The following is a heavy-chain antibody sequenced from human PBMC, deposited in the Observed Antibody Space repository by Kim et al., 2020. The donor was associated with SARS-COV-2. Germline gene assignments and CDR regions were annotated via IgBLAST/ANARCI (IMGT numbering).Heavy chain of an antibody. Sequence: ASVKVSCKAYGYTFKSYPIHWLRQAPGQRPEWMGWVNAANDETQYSQKFQGTVTITRDTSANTAYMELRRLTTKDTARYYCARDMDPTSYDSWSQG. CDR3: ARDMDPTSYDS. V-gene: IGHV1-3*01. CDR1: GYTFKSYP. J-gene: IGHJ4*02. D-gene: IGHD3-10*01. CDR2: VNAANDET.